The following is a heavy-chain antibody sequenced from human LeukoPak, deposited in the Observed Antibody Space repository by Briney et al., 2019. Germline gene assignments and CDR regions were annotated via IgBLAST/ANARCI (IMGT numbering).Heavy chain of an antibody. Sequence: PGGSLRLSCAASGFTFSSYAMSWVRQAPGKGLEWVSAISGSGGSTYYADSVKGRFTISRDNSKNTLYLQMNSLRAEDTAVYYCAKFHNAKNHPPNTYYYDSSGYYYYYYYGMDVWGQGTTVTVSS. CDR2: ISGSGGST. J-gene: IGHJ6*02. CDR1: GFTFSSYA. V-gene: IGHV3-23*01. D-gene: IGHD3-22*01. CDR3: AKFHNAKNHPPNTYYYDSSGYYYYYYYGMDV.